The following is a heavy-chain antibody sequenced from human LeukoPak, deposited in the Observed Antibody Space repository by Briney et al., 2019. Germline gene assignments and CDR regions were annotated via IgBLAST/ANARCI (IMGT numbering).Heavy chain of an antibody. D-gene: IGHD3-9*01. CDR2: IVGSGSNT. CDR3: AKWGDYDILTGYYDSDY. CDR1: GFTFSNYA. J-gene: IGHJ4*02. V-gene: IGHV3-23*01. Sequence: PGGSLRLSCTASGFTFSNYAMSWVRQAPGKGLEWVSAIVGSGSNTYYADSVKGRFTISRDNPKNTLYLQMNSLRAEDTGVYYCAKWGDYDILTGYYDSDYWGQGTLVTVSS.